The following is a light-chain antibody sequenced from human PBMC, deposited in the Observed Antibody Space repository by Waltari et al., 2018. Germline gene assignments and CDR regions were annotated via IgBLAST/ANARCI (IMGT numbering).Light chain of an antibody. V-gene: IGLV3-1*01. CDR3: QAWDSSTAV. CDR1: KLGEKY. CDR2: RDN. Sequence: SYELTQPPSVSVSPGQTASITCSGEKLGEKYAYWYHQKPGQSPLLVIYRDNMRPSGIPERFSGSNSWNTATLTISGTQAMDEADYYCQAWDSSTAVFGTGTKVTVL. J-gene: IGLJ1*01.